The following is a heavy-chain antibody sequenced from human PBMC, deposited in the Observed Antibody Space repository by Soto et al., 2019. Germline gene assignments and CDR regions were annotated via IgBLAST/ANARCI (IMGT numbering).Heavy chain of an antibody. CDR1: GGSFRGYY. CDR2: INNRGST. J-gene: IGHJ3*02. Sequence: QGQLQQWGAGLLKPSETLSLTCAVYGGSFRGYYWSWIRKPPGKGLGWIGEINNRGSTNYNPSLKSRVTISVDTSKNQFSLKLSSVTAADTAVYYCARGRVLTTAFDIWGQGTMVTVSS. D-gene: IGHD3-22*01. V-gene: IGHV4-34*01. CDR3: ARGRVLTTAFDI.